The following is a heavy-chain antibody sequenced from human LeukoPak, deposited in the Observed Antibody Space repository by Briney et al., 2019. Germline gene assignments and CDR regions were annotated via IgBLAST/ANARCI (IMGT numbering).Heavy chain of an antibody. J-gene: IGHJ4*02. D-gene: IGHD1-14*01. CDR3: ARDPARGTVDFDY. Sequence: GGSLRLSCAASGFTFSDYYMSWIRQAPGKGLEWVSYISSSGSTIYYADSVKGRFTISRDNAKNSLYLQMNSLRAEDTAVYYCARDPARGTVDFDYWGQGTLVTVSS. V-gene: IGHV3-11*01. CDR2: ISSSGSTI. CDR1: GFTFSDYY.